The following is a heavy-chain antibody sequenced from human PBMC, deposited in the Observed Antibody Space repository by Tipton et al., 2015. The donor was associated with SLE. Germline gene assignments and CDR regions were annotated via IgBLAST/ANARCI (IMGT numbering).Heavy chain of an antibody. Sequence: TLSLTCTVSGGSISSSSYYWGWIRQPPGKGLEWIGSIYYSGSTNYNPSLKSRVTISVDTSKNQFSLKLSSVTAADTAVYYCARHPYCSSPRCYTTMDRLFDYWGQGTLVTVSS. V-gene: IGHV4-39*01. J-gene: IGHJ4*02. CDR2: IYYSGST. CDR3: ARHPYCSSPRCYTTMDRLFDY. D-gene: IGHD2-2*02. CDR1: GGSISSSSYY.